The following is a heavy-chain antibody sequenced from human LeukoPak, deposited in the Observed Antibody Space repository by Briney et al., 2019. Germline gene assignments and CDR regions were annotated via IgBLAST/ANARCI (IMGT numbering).Heavy chain of an antibody. D-gene: IGHD3-10*01. CDR1: ADSLSSGGHY. Sequence: SETLSLTCTVSADSLSSGGHYWAWIRQFPGKGLESIGFIHHSGRSRHNPSLKDRVAISVDTSRKQFALKLSSVTAADTAMYYCARGGNRFGGFYSDYWGQGIQVIVSS. J-gene: IGHJ4*02. CDR3: ARGGNRFGGFYSDY. CDR2: IHHSGRS. V-gene: IGHV4-31*03.